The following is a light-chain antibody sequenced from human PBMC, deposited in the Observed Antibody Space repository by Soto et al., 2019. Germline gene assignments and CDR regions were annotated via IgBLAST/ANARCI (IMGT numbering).Light chain of an antibody. Sequence: EIVLTQSPGTLSLSPGERATLSCRASQSVSSNYLAWYQQKPGQAPRLLIYDASNRATGIPDRFSGSGSGTDFTLTISRLEPEDFAVYYCQKRSNWPPITFGQGTRLEIK. CDR1: QSVSSNY. CDR2: DAS. V-gene: IGKV3D-20*02. CDR3: QKRSNWPPIT. J-gene: IGKJ5*01.